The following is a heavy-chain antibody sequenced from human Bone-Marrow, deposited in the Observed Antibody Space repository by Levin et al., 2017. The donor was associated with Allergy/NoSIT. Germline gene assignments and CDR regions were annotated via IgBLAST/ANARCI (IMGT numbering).Heavy chain of an antibody. CDR3: ARDDYYGSGSYVY. Sequence: GGSLRLSCAASGFTFSSYWMSWVRQAPGKGLEWVANIKQDGSEKYYVDSVKGRFTISRDNAKNSLYLQMNSLRAEDTAVYYCARDDYYGSGSYVYWGQGTLVTVSS. D-gene: IGHD3-10*01. V-gene: IGHV3-7*01. J-gene: IGHJ4*02. CDR2: IKQDGSEK. CDR1: GFTFSSYW.